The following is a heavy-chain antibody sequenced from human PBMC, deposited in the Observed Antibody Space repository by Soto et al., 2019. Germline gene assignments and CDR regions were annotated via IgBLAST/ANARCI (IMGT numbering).Heavy chain of an antibody. D-gene: IGHD3-16*01. CDR3: AREGAHYAPFDL. CDR2: INVGNGNT. Sequence: QAQLVQSGAEVRKPGASVRVSCKASGYSFSMYTIHWVRQAPGQSLEWMGWINVGNGNTGYSRKFQGRVTNDRDMSATTAYIEVSSLTSEDTAIYYCAREGAHYAPFDLWGQGTLVTVSS. J-gene: IGHJ4*02. V-gene: IGHV1-3*01. CDR1: GYSFSMYT.